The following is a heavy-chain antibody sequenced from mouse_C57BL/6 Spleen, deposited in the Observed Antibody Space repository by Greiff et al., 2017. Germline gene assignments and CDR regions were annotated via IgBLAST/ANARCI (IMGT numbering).Heavy chain of an antibody. CDR2: IRNKANGYTT. CDR3: ARSSPLDS. V-gene: IGHV7-3*01. CDR1: GFTFTDYY. Sequence: EVHLVESGGGLVQPGGSLSLSCAASGFTFTDYYMSWVRQPPGKALEWLGFIRNKANGYTTGYSASVKGRFTISRDNSQSILYLQMNALRAEDSATYYCARSSPLDSWGQGTTLTVSS. J-gene: IGHJ2*01.